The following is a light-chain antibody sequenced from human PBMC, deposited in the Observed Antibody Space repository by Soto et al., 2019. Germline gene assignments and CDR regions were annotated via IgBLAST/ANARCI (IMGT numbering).Light chain of an antibody. CDR3: CSYEDSRYYV. V-gene: IGLV2-23*01. J-gene: IGLJ1*01. CDR1: SSDVGSYNL. Sequence: QSVLTQPASLSGSPGQSITISCTGTSSDVGSYNLVSWYQQYPGKAPKLMIYEGSKRPSGVSNRFSGSKSGNTASLTISGLQAEDEADYYCCSYEDSRYYVFGTGTKVTVL. CDR2: EGS.